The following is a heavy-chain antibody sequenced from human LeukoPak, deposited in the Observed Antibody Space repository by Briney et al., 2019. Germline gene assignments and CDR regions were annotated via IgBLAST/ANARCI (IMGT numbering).Heavy chain of an antibody. V-gene: IGHV3-30*04. J-gene: IGHJ4*02. CDR2: ISYAGSNK. D-gene: IGHD3-10*01. CDR3: ARALLWFGELLGADY. Sequence: GGSLRLSCAASGFTFSSYAMDWVRQAPGKGLEWVAVISYAGSNKYYAYSVKGRLTLSRDNCKITLYLQMNSVRAEDTGVYYCARALLWFGELLGADYWGQGTLVTVCS. CDR1: GFTFSSYA.